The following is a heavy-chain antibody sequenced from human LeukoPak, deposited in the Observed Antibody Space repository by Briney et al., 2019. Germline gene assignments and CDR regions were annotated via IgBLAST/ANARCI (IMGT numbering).Heavy chain of an antibody. CDR2: IRYDGSDK. CDR1: GFSFSAYW. Sequence: PGGSLRLSCAASGFSFSAYWINWIRQAPGKGLEWVAFIRYDGSDKYYADSVKGRFTISRDSSKNTVYLQMNSLRDEDTAVYYCAKAPYRGGSSWTEFDYWGQGTLVTVSS. J-gene: IGHJ4*02. V-gene: IGHV3-30*02. D-gene: IGHD6-13*01. CDR3: AKAPYRGGSSWTEFDY.